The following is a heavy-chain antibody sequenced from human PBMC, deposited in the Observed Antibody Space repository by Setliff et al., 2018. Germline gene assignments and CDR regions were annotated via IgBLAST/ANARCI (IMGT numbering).Heavy chain of an antibody. V-gene: IGHV2-5*02. Sequence: SGPTLVNPTQTLTLTCTFSGFSLSTSGLGIIYWDGDKRYSPSLQSRLAITKDTSKNQVVLTVANVDPLDTATYYCAHRRVVVLGVIIRDYIDVWGKGITVTVSS. J-gene: IGHJ6*03. D-gene: IGHD3-3*01. CDR2: IYWDGDK. CDR3: AHRRVVVLGVIIRDYIDV. CDR1: GFSLSTSG.